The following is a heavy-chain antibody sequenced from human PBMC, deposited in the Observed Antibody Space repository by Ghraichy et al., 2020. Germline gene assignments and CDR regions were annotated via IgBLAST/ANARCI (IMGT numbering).Heavy chain of an antibody. CDR2: ISWNSGSI. D-gene: IGHD3-3*01. J-gene: IGHJ4*02. CDR1: GFTFDDYA. CDR3: AKGHYDFWSGYFL. Sequence: SLNISCAASGFTFDDYAMHWVRQAPGKGLEWVSGISWNSGSIGYADSVKGRFTISRDNAKNSLYLQMNSLRAEDTALYYCAKGHYDFWSGYFLWGQGTLVTVSS. V-gene: IGHV3-9*01.